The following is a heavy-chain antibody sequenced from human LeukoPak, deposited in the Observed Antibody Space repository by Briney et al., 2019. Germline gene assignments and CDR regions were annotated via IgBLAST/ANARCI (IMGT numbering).Heavy chain of an antibody. Sequence: GGSLTLSCAASGFTFSSYSMSWVRQAPGKGLEWVSFISSSSSTIYYADSVKGRFTISRDNAKNSLYLQMNSLRAEDTAVYYCARTGGATPYRAFDIWGQGTMVTVSS. V-gene: IGHV3-48*01. J-gene: IGHJ3*02. CDR1: GFTFSSYS. CDR3: ARTGGATPYRAFDI. CDR2: ISSSSSTI. D-gene: IGHD1-26*01.